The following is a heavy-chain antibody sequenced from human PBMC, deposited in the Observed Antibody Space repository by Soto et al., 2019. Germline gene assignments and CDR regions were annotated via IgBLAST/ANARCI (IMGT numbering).Heavy chain of an antibody. Sequence: SETLSLTCAVNGGSFSAYYWTWIRQPPGRGLEWIGEIDHSGSTNYNPSLESRVSMSIDTAKNRSSLNVSAVTAADTAVYYCVRGLRYSGMDVWGQGTTVTVSS. D-gene: IGHD2-15*01. CDR2: IDHSGST. CDR3: VRGLRYSGMDV. CDR1: GGSFSAYY. V-gene: IGHV4-34*01. J-gene: IGHJ6*02.